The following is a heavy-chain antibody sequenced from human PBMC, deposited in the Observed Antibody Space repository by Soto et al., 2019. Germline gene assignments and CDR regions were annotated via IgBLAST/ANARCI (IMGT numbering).Heavy chain of an antibody. CDR2: ISYDGSNK. D-gene: IGHD2-15*01. V-gene: IGHV3-30*18. Sequence: QVQLVESGGGVVQPGRSLRLSCAASGFTFSSYGMHWVRQAPGKGLEWVAVISYDGSNKYYADSVKGRFTMSRDNSKNTLYLQMNSLRAEDTAVYYCAKNGVEYCSGGSCYLYYYYYYYMDVWGKGTTVTVSS. CDR1: GFTFSSYG. CDR3: AKNGVEYCSGGSCYLYYYYYYYMDV. J-gene: IGHJ6*03.